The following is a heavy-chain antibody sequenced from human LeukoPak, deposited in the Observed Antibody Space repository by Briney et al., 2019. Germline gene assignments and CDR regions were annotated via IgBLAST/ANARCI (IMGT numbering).Heavy chain of an antibody. D-gene: IGHD2-2*02. CDR1: GGSISSSSYY. CDR3: ARSYRYCSSTSCYITFDY. CDR2: IYYSGST. Sequence: SETLSLTCTVSGGSISSSSYYWGWIRQPPGKGLEWIGSIYYSGSTYYSPSLKSRVTISVDTSKNQFSLKLSSVTAADTAVYYCARSYRYCSSTSCYITFDYWGQGTLVTVSS. J-gene: IGHJ4*02. V-gene: IGHV4-39*01.